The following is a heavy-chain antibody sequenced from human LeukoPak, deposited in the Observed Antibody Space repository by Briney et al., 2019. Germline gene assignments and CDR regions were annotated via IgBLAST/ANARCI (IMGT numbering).Heavy chain of an antibody. D-gene: IGHD3-3*01. CDR3: ARGAEGATIFGVVTNWFDP. J-gene: IGHJ5*02. Sequence: GRSLRLSCAAPGFTFSSYAMHWVRQAPGKGLEWVAVISYDGSNKYYADSVKGRFTISRDNSKNTLYLQMNSLRAEDTAVYYCARGAEGATIFGVVTNWFDPWGQGTLVTVSS. V-gene: IGHV3-30-3*01. CDR2: ISYDGSNK. CDR1: GFTFSSYA.